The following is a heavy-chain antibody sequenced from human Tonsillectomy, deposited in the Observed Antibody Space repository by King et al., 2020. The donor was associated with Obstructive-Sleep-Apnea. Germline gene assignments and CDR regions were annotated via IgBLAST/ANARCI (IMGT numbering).Heavy chain of an antibody. Sequence: VQLVESGAEVKKPGASVKGSCKPSGDTFTGDYIHWIRQAPGQGLEWMGWIKLNSGGTYFAQNFQGRLSMTRDTSISTAFMDLNSLGSDDTAIYYCASLSTTWGQGTLVTVSS. CDR3: ASLSTT. D-gene: IGHD2/OR15-2a*01. CDR2: IKLNSGGT. V-gene: IGHV1-2*02. CDR1: GDTFTGDY. J-gene: IGHJ5*02.